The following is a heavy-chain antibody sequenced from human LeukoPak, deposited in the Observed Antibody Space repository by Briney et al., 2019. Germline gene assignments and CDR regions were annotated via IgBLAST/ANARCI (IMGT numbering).Heavy chain of an antibody. Sequence: PGGSLRLSCAASGFTFRSYAMSWVRQAPGKGLEWVSVIYSGGSTYYADSVKGRFTISRDNSKNTLYLQMNSLRAEDTAVYYCARERSGSYYLWGQGTLVTVSS. J-gene: IGHJ4*02. CDR3: ARERSGSYYL. CDR2: IYSGGST. V-gene: IGHV3-66*01. CDR1: GFTFRSYA. D-gene: IGHD3-10*01.